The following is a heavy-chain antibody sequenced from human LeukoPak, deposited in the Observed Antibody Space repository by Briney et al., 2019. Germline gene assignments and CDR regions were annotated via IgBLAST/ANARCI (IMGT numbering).Heavy chain of an antibody. D-gene: IGHD6-19*01. J-gene: IGHJ4*02. Sequence: GGSLRLSCAASGFTCSDYYMSWIRQAPGKGLEWVSYISSSGSTIYYADSVKGRFTISRDNAKNSLYLQMNSLRAEDTAVYYCASRSGWYSFDYWGQGTLVTVSS. CDR1: GFTCSDYY. V-gene: IGHV3-11*01. CDR3: ASRSGWYSFDY. CDR2: ISSSGSTI.